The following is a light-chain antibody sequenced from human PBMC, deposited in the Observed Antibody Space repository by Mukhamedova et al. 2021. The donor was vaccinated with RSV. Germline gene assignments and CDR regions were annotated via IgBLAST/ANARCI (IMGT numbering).Light chain of an antibody. CDR1: SSDVGAYNY. CDR2: EVS. Sequence: CTGTSSDVGAYNYVSWYQQHPGKAPKLMIYEVSNRPSGVSNALPGPKLGNPASLTIPGPQADDEADYYSSPYQTSRLNVLGIGTK. CDR3: SPYQTSRLNV. V-gene: IGLV2-14*01. J-gene: IGLJ1*01.